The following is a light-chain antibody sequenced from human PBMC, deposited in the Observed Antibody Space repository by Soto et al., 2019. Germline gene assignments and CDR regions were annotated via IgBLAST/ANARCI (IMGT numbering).Light chain of an antibody. V-gene: IGKV3-15*01. CDR3: QQYSSWPLT. Sequence: EIAMTQSPGILSVSPGERATLSCRASQRVSSSLAWYQQKPGQGPRLLIYGASTRATGIPARFSGSGSGTDFTLTITSLQSEDFAVYYCQQYSSWPLTFGGGTKVESK. CDR2: GAS. CDR1: QRVSSS. J-gene: IGKJ4*01.